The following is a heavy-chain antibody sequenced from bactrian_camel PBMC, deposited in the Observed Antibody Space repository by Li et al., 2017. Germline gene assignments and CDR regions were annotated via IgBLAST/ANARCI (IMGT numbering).Heavy chain of an antibody. CDR2: INSGGGST. V-gene: IGHV3S40*01. D-gene: IGHD1*01. CDR1: GFTFSSYA. J-gene: IGHJ4*01. Sequence: DVQLVESGGGSVQSGGSLTLSCAASGFTFSSYAMAWVRQAPGKGVEWVSAINSGGGSTFYVDSVKGRFTISEDYAKNTVYLQMNSLKSEDAAMYYCAADRGIPCLNTGPIGFRNLGQGTQVTVS.